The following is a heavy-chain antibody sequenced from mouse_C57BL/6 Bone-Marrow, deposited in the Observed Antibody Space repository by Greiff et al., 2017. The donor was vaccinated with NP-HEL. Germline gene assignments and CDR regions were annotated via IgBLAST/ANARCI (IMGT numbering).Heavy chain of an antibody. D-gene: IGHD1-1*01. CDR1: GYSFTSGYY. V-gene: IGHV3-6*01. Sequence: EVQLQQSGPGLVKPSQSLSLSCSVTGYSFTSGYYWYWIRQFPGNKLEWVGYISYDGSNNYNPSLKNRISITRDTSKNQLFLKLKSVTTEDTATDYCARRYCGSSYLYFDYWGQGTTLTVSS. CDR2: ISYDGSN. CDR3: ARRYCGSSYLYFDY. J-gene: IGHJ2*01.